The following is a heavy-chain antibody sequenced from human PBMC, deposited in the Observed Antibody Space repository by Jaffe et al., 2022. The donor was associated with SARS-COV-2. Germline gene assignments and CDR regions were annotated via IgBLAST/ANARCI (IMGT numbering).Heavy chain of an antibody. CDR2: IYTSGST. D-gene: IGHD5-12*01. Sequence: QVQLQESGPGLVKPSQTLSLTCTVSGGSISSGSYYWSWIRQPAGKGLEWIGRIYTSGSTNYNPSLKSRVTISVDTSKNQFSLKLSSVTAADTAVYYCAREMATILRPYYFDYWGQGTLVTVSS. V-gene: IGHV4-61*02. CDR3: AREMATILRPYYFDY. CDR1: GGSISSGSYY. J-gene: IGHJ4*02.